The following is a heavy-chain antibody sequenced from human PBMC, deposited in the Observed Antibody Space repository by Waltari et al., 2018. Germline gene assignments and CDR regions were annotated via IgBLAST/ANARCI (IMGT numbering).Heavy chain of an antibody. CDR2: MNPNSGNT. V-gene: IGHV1-8*03. CDR3: ARGWGDYYGSGSPIFDY. Sequence: QVQLVQSGAEVKKPGASVKVSCKASGYTFTSYDINWVRQANGQGLEWMGWMNPNSGNTGYAQKFQGRVTITRNTSISTAYMELSSLRSEDTAVYYCARGWGDYYGSGSPIFDYWGQGTLVTVSS. J-gene: IGHJ4*02. CDR1: GYTFTSYD. D-gene: IGHD3-10*01.